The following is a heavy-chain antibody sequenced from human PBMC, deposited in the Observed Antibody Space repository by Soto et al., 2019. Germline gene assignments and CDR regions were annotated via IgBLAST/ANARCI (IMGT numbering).Heavy chain of an antibody. D-gene: IGHD2-2*01. Sequence: QVQLQESGPGLVKPSETLSLSCTXSXGSVSSXXXXXXXXXXXXXXGLEWIGYIYYSGSTNYNPSLKSRVTISVDTSKNQFSLKLSSVTAADTAVYYCARDSIVVVPAANPFYYYYGMDVWGQRTTVTVSS. V-gene: IGHV4-61*01. J-gene: IGHJ6*02. CDR2: IYYSGST. CDR1: XGSVSSXXXX. CDR3: ARDSIVVVPAANPFYYYYGMDV.